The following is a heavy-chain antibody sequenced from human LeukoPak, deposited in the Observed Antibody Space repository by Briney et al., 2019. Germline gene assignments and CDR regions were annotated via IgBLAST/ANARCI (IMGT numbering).Heavy chain of an antibody. D-gene: IGHD1-26*01. CDR2: MYYSGTT. CDR1: SGSISSSSYY. V-gene: IGHV4-39*07. Sequence: SETLSLTCTVSSGSISSSSYYWGWIRQPPGKGLEWIGSMYYSGTTYYNSSLKSRVTISVDTSNNQFSLKLSSVTAADTAVYYCARDTVGATFPGAFDIWGQGTMVTVSS. CDR3: ARDTVGATFPGAFDI. J-gene: IGHJ3*02.